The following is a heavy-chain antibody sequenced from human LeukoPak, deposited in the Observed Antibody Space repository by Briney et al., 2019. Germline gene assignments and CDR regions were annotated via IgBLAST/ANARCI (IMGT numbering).Heavy chain of an antibody. CDR3: ARDRPDGSDAFDI. D-gene: IGHD1-14*01. CDR2: IYHSGST. CDR1: GYSISSGYY. J-gene: IGHJ3*02. V-gene: IGHV4-38-2*02. Sequence: SETLSLTCTVSGYSISSGYYWGWIRQPPGKGLEWIGSIYHSGSTYYNPSLKSRVTISVDTSKNQFSLKLSSVTAADTAVYYCARDRPDGSDAFDIWGQGTMVTVSS.